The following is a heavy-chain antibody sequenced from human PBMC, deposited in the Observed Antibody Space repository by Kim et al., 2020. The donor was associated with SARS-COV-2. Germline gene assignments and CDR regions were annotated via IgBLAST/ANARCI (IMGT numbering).Heavy chain of an antibody. CDR3: ARFQHGSGGYLDPFDI. D-gene: IGHD3-10*01. CDR2: MHYSGRA. Sequence: SETLSLTCTVSGGSLSPYYWSWIRQPPGKGLEWIGYMHYSGRANYSPSLKSRVAISVDTSKNQFSLNLTSVTAADTAKYFCARFQHGSGGYLDPFDIWGQGTLVTVSS. CDR1: GGSLSPYY. V-gene: IGHV4-59*01. J-gene: IGHJ3*02.